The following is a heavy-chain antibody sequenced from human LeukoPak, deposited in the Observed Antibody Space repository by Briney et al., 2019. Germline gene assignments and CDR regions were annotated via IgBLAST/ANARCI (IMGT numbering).Heavy chain of an antibody. Sequence: SETLSLTCTVSGGSISSGTYYWSWIRQPAGTGLEWIGRTSTSESTNYNSSLKSRVTISVDTSKNQFSLKLSSVTAADTAVYYRAGIAVAGLIDYWGQGTLVTVSS. D-gene: IGHD6-19*01. CDR2: TSTSEST. CDR1: GGSISSGTYY. CDR3: AGIAVAGLIDY. V-gene: IGHV4-61*02. J-gene: IGHJ4*02.